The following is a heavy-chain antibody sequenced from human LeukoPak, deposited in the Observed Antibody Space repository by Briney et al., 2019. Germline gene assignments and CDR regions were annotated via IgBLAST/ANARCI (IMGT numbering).Heavy chain of an antibody. CDR3: ARGKTDYYDSTAYRFDP. D-gene: IGHD3-22*01. CDR2: INPNSGGP. Sequence: ASVKVSCKASGYTFTGYYMHWVRQAPGQGLEWMGWINPNSGGPNYAQKFQGRVTMTSDTSISTAYMELSRLTSDDTAVYYCARGKTDYYDSTAYRFDPWGQRTLVTVSS. V-gene: IGHV1-2*02. CDR1: GYTFTGYY. J-gene: IGHJ5*02.